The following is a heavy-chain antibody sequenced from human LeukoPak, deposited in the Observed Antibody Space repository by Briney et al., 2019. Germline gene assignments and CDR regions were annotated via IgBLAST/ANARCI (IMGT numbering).Heavy chain of an antibody. D-gene: IGHD5-12*01. Sequence: GESLKISCKGSGNSFTTSWIGWVRQMPGKGLEWMGIIYVGDSDTRYRPSFQGQVTISADKSLNTAYLQWSSLKASDTAMYYCARLLSGYSGYDYDYWGQGTLVTVSS. CDR2: IYVGDSDT. V-gene: IGHV5-51*01. CDR3: ARLLSGYSGYDYDY. J-gene: IGHJ4*02. CDR1: GNSFTTSW.